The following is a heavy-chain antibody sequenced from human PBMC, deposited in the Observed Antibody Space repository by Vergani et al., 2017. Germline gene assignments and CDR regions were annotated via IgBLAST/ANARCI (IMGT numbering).Heavy chain of an antibody. CDR3: ARVGREYSSGWYPQVGALGY. Sequence: QVQLQESGPGLVKPSQTLSLTCTVSGGSISSGSYYWSWIRQPAGKGLEWIGRIYTSGSTNYNPSLKSRVTISVDTSKNQFSLKLSSVTAADTAVYYCARVGREYSSGWYPQVGALGYWGQGTLVTVSS. V-gene: IGHV4-61*02. CDR1: GGSISSGSYY. CDR2: IYTSGST. D-gene: IGHD6-19*01. J-gene: IGHJ4*02.